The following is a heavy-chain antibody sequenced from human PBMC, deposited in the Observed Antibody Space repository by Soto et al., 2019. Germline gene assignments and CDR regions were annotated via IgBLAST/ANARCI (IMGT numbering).Heavy chain of an antibody. D-gene: IGHD1-20*01. CDR3: ARYKGPIGYYYYGMDV. Sequence: ASVKVSCKASGYTFTSYGISWVRQAPGQGLEWMGWISAYNGNTNYAQKLQGRVTMTTDTSTSTAYMELRSLRSDDTAVYYCARYKGPIGYYYYGMDVWGQGTTVTVSS. CDR2: ISAYNGNT. CDR1: GYTFTSYG. V-gene: IGHV1-18*01. J-gene: IGHJ6*02.